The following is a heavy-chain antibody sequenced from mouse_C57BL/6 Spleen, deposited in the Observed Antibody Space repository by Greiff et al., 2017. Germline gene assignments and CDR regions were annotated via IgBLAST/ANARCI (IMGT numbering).Heavy chain of an antibody. D-gene: IGHD2-4*01. CDR2: IWSGGST. V-gene: IGHV2-2*01. Sequence: VNLVESGPGLVQPSQSLSITCTVSGFSLTSYGVHWVRQSPGKGLEWLGVIWSGGSTDYNAAFISRLSISKDNSTSQVFFKMNSLQADDTAIYYCARGGIYYDLDYWGQGTTLTVAS. CDR1: GFSLTSYG. J-gene: IGHJ2*01. CDR3: ARGGIYYDLDY.